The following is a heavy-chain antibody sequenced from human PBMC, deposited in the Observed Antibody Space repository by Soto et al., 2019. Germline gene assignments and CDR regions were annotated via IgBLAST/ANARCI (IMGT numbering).Heavy chain of an antibody. Sequence: GASVKVSCKASGYTFTGYYMHWVRQAPGQGLEWMGWINPNSGGTNYAQKFQGWVTMTRDTSISTAYMELSRLRSGDTAVYYCASFISWYAAHQDLHSSPARRTYDL. D-gene: IGHD6-13*01. CDR2: INPNSGGT. V-gene: IGHV1-2*04. CDR3: ASFISWYAAHQDLHSSPARRTYDL. CDR1: GYTFTGYY. J-gene: IGHJ2*01.